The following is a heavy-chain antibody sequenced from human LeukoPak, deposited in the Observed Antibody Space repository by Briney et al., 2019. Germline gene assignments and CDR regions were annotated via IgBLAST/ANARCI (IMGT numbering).Heavy chain of an antibody. J-gene: IGHJ4*02. V-gene: IGHV3-23*01. D-gene: IGHD1-26*01. CDR2: ISGSSGST. Sequence: PGGSLRLSCAASGFTFSSYAMSWVRQAPGKGLEWVSAISGSSGSTYYADSVKGRFTISRDNSKNTLYLQMNSLRAEDTAVYYCAKCADPPHSGSYYFFDYWGQGTLVTVSS. CDR1: GFTFSSYA. CDR3: AKCADPPHSGSYYFFDY.